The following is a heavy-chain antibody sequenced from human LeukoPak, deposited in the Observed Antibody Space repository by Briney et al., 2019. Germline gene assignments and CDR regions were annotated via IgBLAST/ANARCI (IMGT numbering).Heavy chain of an antibody. CDR1: GGSISSSSYY. CDR2: IYYSGST. J-gene: IGHJ4*02. D-gene: IGHD1-14*01. Sequence: ETLSLTCSVSGGSISSSSYYWGWIRQPPGKGLEFIGSIYYSGSTFYNPSLKRRVTISVDTSKNHFYLNLHSVTAADTAMYFFARLPLGNYWGQGTLVTVSS. V-gene: IGHV4-39*01. CDR3: ARLPLGNY.